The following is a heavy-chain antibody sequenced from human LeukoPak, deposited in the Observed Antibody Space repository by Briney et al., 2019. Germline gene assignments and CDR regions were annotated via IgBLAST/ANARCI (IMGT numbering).Heavy chain of an antibody. CDR1: GGSISSYY. CDR2: INHSGST. Sequence: SETLSLTCTVSGGSISSYYWSWIRQPPGKGLEWIGEINHSGSTNYNPSLKSRVTISVDTSKNQFSLKLSSMTAADTAVYYCARDSSGWTGSYFDYWGQGTLVTVSS. J-gene: IGHJ4*02. D-gene: IGHD6-19*01. V-gene: IGHV4-34*01. CDR3: ARDSSGWTGSYFDY.